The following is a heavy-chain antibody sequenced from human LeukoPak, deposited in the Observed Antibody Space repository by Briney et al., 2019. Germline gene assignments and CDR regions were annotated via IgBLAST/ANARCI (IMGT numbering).Heavy chain of an antibody. CDR1: GGSFSGYY. CDR2: INHSGST. V-gene: IGHV4-34*01. J-gene: IGHJ4*02. Sequence: SETLSLTCAVYGGSFSGYYRSWIRQPPGKGLEWIGEINHSGSTNYNPSLKSRVTISVDTSKNQFSLKLSSVTAADTAVYYCARRITMIPNPDYYFDYWGQGTLVTVSS. CDR3: ARRITMIPNPDYYFDY. D-gene: IGHD3-22*01.